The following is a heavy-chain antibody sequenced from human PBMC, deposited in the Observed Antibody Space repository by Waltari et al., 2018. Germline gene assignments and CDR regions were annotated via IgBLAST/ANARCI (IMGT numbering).Heavy chain of an antibody. V-gene: IGHV3-48*03. Sequence: EVQLVESGGGLVQPGGSLRLSCAASGFTFSSYGMNWVRQAPGKGLDWISYISGSDTTIYYADSVKGRFTISRDDAENSLYLQMNSLRAEDTALYYCARRFDSWGQGTRVTVSS. CDR3: ARRFDS. J-gene: IGHJ4*02. CDR2: ISGSDTTI. CDR1: GFTFSSYG.